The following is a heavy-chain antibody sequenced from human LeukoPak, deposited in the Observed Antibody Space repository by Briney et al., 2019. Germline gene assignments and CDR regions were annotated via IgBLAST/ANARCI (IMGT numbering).Heavy chain of an antibody. V-gene: IGHV3-21*01. D-gene: IGHD5-18*01. J-gene: IGHJ4*02. CDR2: ISSSNSYI. CDR1: GFTFSSYT. Sequence: GGSLRLSCAASGFTFSSYTMNWVRQAPGKGLEWVSSISSSNSYIYYADSVKGRFTISRDNAKNSLYLQMNGLRAEDTAVYYCARDRRGYSYGSHIFDYWGQGILVTVSS. CDR3: ARDRRGYSYGSHIFDY.